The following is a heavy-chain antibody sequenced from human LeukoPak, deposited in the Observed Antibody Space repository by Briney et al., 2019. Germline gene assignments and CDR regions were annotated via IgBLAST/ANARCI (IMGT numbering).Heavy chain of an antibody. J-gene: IGHJ4*02. V-gene: IGHV3-7*01. CDR1: GFTFSNYW. CDR2: IETDGSDK. CDR3: ARDLAKARAVTGTRDY. Sequence: PGGSLRLSCAASGFTFSNYWMSWVRQAPGKGLEWVANIETDGSDKDYADSVKGRFTISRDNAKNSLYLQMNSLRAEDTAVYYCARDLAKARAVTGTRDYWGQGTLVTVSS. D-gene: IGHD6-19*01.